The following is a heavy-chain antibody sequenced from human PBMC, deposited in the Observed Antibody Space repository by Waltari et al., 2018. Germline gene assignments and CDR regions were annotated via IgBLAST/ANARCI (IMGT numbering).Heavy chain of an antibody. V-gene: IGHV1-69*12. Sequence: QVQLVQSGAEVKKPGSSVKVSCKASGGTFSSYAISWVRQAPGQGLEWMGGIIPTFGTATYAQKFQGRVTITADESTSTAYMELSSLRSEDTAVYYCAREGYGYYGSGSYYNAPPFDYWGQGTLVTVSS. CDR3: AREGYGYYGSGSYYNAPPFDY. CDR2: IIPTFGTA. J-gene: IGHJ4*02. CDR1: GGTFSSYA. D-gene: IGHD3-10*01.